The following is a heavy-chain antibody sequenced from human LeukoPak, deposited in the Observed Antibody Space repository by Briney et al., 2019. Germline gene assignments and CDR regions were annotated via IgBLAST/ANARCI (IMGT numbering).Heavy chain of an antibody. J-gene: IGHJ4*02. CDR3: ARGGPFPSGSSSREYYLDY. Sequence: KPSETLSLTCTVSGGSISSYYWSWIRQPPGKGLEWIGYIYYSGSTNYNPALKSRVTISVDTSKNQFSLKLSSVTAADTAVYYCARGGPFPSGSSSREYYLDYWGQGTLVTVSS. CDR1: GGSISSYY. D-gene: IGHD6-6*01. CDR2: IYYSGST. V-gene: IGHV4-59*01.